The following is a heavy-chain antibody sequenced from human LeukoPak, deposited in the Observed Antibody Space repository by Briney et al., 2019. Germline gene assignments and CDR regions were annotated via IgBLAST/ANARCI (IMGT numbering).Heavy chain of an antibody. CDR1: GFTFSNHV. CDR2: ISGSGVST. V-gene: IGHV3-23*01. CDR3: ARRGGSFTFDY. Sequence: GGSLRLSCAASGFTFSNHVMNWVRQAPGKGLEWVSTISGSGVSTYYADSVKGRFTISRDNSKNTLYLQMNSLRAEDTAVYYCARRGGSFTFDYWGQGTLVTVSS. D-gene: IGHD1-26*01. J-gene: IGHJ4*02.